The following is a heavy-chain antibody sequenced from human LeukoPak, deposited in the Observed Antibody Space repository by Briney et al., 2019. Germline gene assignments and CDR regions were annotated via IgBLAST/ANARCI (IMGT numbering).Heavy chain of an antibody. CDR2: IYHSGTT. D-gene: IGHD3-22*01. CDR3: ARMSYYDPRGFDY. J-gene: IGHJ4*02. CDR1: GGSISSSNW. V-gene: IGHV4-4*02. Sequence: PSETLSLTCAVSGGSISSSNWWSWVRQPPGKGLEWIGEIYHSGTTNYNPSLKSRVTISVDKSKNQFSLKLSSVPAADTAVYYCARMSYYDPRGFDYWGQGTLVTVPS.